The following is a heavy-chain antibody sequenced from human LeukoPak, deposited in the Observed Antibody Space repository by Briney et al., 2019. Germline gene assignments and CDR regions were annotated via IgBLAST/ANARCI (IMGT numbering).Heavy chain of an antibody. CDR3: ARDREDSSGWYEDY. CDR2: ISSDGSDT. D-gene: IGHD6-19*01. J-gene: IGHJ4*02. Sequence: PGGSLRLSCAASGFTFSSYWMHWVRQAPGKGLVWVSRISSDGSDTTYADSVKGRFTNSRDNAKNSLYLQMNSLRAEDTAVYYCARDREDSSGWYEDYWGQGTLVTVSS. V-gene: IGHV3-74*01. CDR1: GFTFSSYW.